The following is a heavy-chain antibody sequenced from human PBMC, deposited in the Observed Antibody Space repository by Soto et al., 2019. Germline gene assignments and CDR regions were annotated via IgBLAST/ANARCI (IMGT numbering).Heavy chain of an antibody. Sequence: PSETLSLTCAVYGGSFSGYYWSWIRQPPGKGLEWIGEINHSGSTNYNPSLKSRVTISVDTSKNQFSLKLDSVTAADTAVYYCARLGGYYQAFDNWGQVTLVTVS. J-gene: IGHJ4*02. V-gene: IGHV4-34*01. D-gene: IGHD3-3*01. CDR3: ARLGGYYQAFDN. CDR1: GGSFSGYY. CDR2: INHSGST.